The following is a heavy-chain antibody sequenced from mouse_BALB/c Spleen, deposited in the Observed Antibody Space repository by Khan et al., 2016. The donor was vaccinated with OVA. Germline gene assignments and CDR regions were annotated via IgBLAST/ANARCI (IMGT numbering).Heavy chain of an antibody. Sequence: EVQLQQSGTVLARPGASVKMSCKASGYTFTSYWMHWVKQRPGQGLEWIGDIYPGNTDTNYNQKFKGKAKLTAVTSTSTAYMELSSLTKEDSAVYYRTRRNWDVAWFAYWGQGTLVTVSA. CDR2: IYPGNTDT. V-gene: IGHV1-5*01. J-gene: IGHJ3*01. CDR1: GYTFTSYW. CDR3: TRRNWDVAWFAY. D-gene: IGHD4-1*01.